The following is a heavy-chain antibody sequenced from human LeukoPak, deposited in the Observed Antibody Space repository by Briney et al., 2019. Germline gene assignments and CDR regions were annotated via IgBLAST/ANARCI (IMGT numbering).Heavy chain of an antibody. V-gene: IGHV3-21*01. J-gene: IGHJ4*02. CDR1: GFTFSSYW. CDR2: ISSSSSYI. CDR3: ARYYDFWSGYYFDY. D-gene: IGHD3-3*01. Sequence: PGGSLRLSCAASGFTFSSYWMNWVRQAPGKGLEWVSSISSSSSYIYYADSVKGRFTISRDNAKNSLYLQMNSLRAEDTAVYYCARYYDFWSGYYFDYWGQGTLVTVSS.